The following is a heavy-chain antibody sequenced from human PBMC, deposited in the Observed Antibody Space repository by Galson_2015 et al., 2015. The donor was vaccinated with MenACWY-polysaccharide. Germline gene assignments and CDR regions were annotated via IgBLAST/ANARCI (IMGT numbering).Heavy chain of an antibody. CDR1: GFTFSSYW. Sequence: SLRLSCAASGFTFSSYWMHWVRQAPGKGLVWVSRINSDGRSTTHADSVKGRFTTSRDNAKNTLFLQMNSLRAEDTAIYYCARSKFSSGYFVRAFDIWGQGTMVTVSS. J-gene: IGHJ3*02. CDR3: ARSKFSSGYFVRAFDI. V-gene: IGHV3-74*01. D-gene: IGHD3-22*01. CDR2: INSDGRST.